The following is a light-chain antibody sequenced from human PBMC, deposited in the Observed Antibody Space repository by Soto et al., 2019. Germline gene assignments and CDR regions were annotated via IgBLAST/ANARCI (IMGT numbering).Light chain of an antibody. CDR1: HTISSSY. CDR2: AIS. Sequence: ENVLTQSPGTLSLSPGQRATLSCRASHTISSSYLAWYQQKPGQAPRLLIYAISDRATGVPDRFRGSGSGTDFTLTISRLEPEDFAVYYCQQYGSSRWTFGQGTKVDIK. V-gene: IGKV3-20*01. J-gene: IGKJ1*01. CDR3: QQYGSSRWT.